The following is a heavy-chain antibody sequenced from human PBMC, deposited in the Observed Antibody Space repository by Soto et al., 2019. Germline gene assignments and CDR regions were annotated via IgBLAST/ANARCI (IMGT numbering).Heavy chain of an antibody. V-gene: IGHV1-69*01. CDR1: GGTFSTYA. J-gene: IGHJ4*02. Sequence: QVQLVQSGAEVKKPGSSVKVSCKASGGTFSTYAITWVRQAPGQGLEWMGGIIPIFGTTDYARKFQGRVTITASESTSTVFLEPSSFTSEDAAVDYFATVVGADYVDYWGQGTLVTLSS. CDR2: IIPIFGTT. D-gene: IGHD1-26*01. CDR3: ATVVGADYVDY.